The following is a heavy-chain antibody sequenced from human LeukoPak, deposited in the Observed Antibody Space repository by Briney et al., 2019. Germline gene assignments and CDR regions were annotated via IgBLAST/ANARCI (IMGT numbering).Heavy chain of an antibody. V-gene: IGHV4-59*01. D-gene: IGHD6-13*01. CDR3: ARSMAAAGSGRHYYYYMDV. J-gene: IGHJ6*03. CDR1: GGSISSYY. CDR2: IYYSGST. Sequence: PSETPSLTCTVSGGSISSYYWSWIRQPPGKGLEWIGYIYYSGSTNYNPSLKSRVTISVDTSKNQFSLKLSSVTAADTAVYYCARSMAAAGSGRHYYYYMDVWGKGTTVTVSS.